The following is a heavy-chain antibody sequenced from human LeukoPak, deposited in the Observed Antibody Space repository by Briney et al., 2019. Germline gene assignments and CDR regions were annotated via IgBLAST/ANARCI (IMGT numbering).Heavy chain of an antibody. CDR2: INHSGST. D-gene: IGHD3-22*01. CDR3: ARDSSGYYYYYYGMDV. CDR1: GGSFSGYY. V-gene: IGHV4-34*01. J-gene: IGHJ6*02. Sequence: SGTLSLTCAVYGGSFSGYYWSWIRQPPGKGLEWIGEINHSGSTNYNPSLKSRVTMSVDTSKNQFSLKLSSVTAADTAVYYCARDSSGYYYYYYGMDVWGQGTTVTVSS.